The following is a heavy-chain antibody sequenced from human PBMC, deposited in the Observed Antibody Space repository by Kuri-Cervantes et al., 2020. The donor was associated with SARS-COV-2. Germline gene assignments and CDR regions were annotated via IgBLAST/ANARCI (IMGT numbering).Heavy chain of an antibody. Sequence: LRLSCTVSGGSISSGDYYWSWIRQPPGKGLEWIGYIYYSGSTYYNPSLKSRVTISVDTSKNQFSLKLSSVTAAGTAVYYCARVSSYYYYMDVWGKGTTVTVSS. V-gene: IGHV4-30-4*08. CDR3: ARVSSYYYYMDV. CDR1: GGSISSGDYY. CDR2: IYYSGST. J-gene: IGHJ6*03.